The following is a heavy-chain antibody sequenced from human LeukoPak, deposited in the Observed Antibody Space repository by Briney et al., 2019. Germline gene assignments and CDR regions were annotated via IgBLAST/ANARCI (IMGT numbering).Heavy chain of an antibody. CDR1: GFIYSSSG. CDR3: AKGGDYALDY. D-gene: IGHD4-17*01. Sequence: PGGSLRLSCAASGFIYSSSGIHWVRQAPGKGLDWLAFIQYDGRNKYYADSVKGRFTISRDNSKNTLTMFLQMNSLRVEDTAVYYCAKGGDYALDYGGQGTLVTVSA. V-gene: IGHV3-30*02. CDR2: IQYDGRNK. J-gene: IGHJ4*02.